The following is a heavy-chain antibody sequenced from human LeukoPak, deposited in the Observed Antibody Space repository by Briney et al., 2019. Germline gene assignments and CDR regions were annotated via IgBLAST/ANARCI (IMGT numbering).Heavy chain of an antibody. J-gene: IGHJ4*01. CDR2: INGDGDGT. Sequence: GGSLRISCAASGLRFSSYVMNWVRQAPGKGLEWVSTINGDGDGTYYADSVKGRITIFRDNSRNTVYLQMNSLGVEDTAIYYCEHSDFYVSGKYAGLDNWGHGTLVTVSS. D-gene: IGHD3-10*01. CDR3: EHSDFYVSGKYAGLDN. CDR1: GLRFSSYV. V-gene: IGHV3-23*01.